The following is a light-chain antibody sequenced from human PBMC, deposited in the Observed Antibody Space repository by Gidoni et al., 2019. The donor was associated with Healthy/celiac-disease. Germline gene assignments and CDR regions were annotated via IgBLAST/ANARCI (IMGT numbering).Light chain of an antibody. CDR2: DAS. CDR3: QQFNNYPLT. Sequence: AIQLTQSPSSLSASVGDRVTITCRASQGINSALAWYQQNPGKAPKLLIFDASNLESGVPSRFSGSGSGTDFTLTINNLQPEDFAIYYCQQFNNYPLTFGGGTKVEIK. V-gene: IGKV1D-13*01. J-gene: IGKJ4*01. CDR1: QGINSA.